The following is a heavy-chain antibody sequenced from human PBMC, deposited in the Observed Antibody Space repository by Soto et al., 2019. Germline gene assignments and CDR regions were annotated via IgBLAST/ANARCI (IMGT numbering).Heavy chain of an antibody. CDR2: IIPLVGTA. CDR3: ARLGSKALDV. V-gene: IGHV1-69*01. Sequence: QVELVESGAEVRKPGSSVRGSCKAAGGTFDAYTITWLRQAPGQGLERMGGIIPLVGTANYEQKFQSRVTITADEATTTAHMELISRRSDDTAVDFCARLGSKALDVWGQGTTVTISS. D-gene: IGHD2-15*01. J-gene: IGHJ6*02. CDR1: GGTFDAYT.